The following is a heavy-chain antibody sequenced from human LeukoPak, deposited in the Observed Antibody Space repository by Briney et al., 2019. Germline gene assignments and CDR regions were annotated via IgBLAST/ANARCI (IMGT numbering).Heavy chain of an antibody. J-gene: IGHJ6*03. CDR2: ISYDGNNK. V-gene: IGHV3-30-3*01. CDR1: GFTFSSYA. CDR3: ARDKGWDQLNMDV. D-gene: IGHD2-2*01. Sequence: PGGSLRLSCAASGFTFSSYAMHWVRQAPGKGLEWVAVISYDGNNKYYADSVKGRFTISRDNSKNTLYLQMNSLRAEDTAVYYCARDKGWDQLNMDVWGKGTTVTVSS.